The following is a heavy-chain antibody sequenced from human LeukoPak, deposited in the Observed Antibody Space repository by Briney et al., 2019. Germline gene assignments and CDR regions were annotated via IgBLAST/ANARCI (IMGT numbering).Heavy chain of an antibody. V-gene: IGHV3-23*01. D-gene: IGHD2-15*01. CDR3: AKSVVVITFRFDD. CDR2: INGGGGNT. Sequence: RSGGSPRLSCAASGFTMSHYGVSWVRQAPGKGLEWVSAINGGGGNTYYADSVKGRFTISRDNSKNMVYLQMNSLRADDTAVYYCAKSVVVITFRFDDWGQGALVTVSS. CDR1: GFTMSHYG. J-gene: IGHJ4*02.